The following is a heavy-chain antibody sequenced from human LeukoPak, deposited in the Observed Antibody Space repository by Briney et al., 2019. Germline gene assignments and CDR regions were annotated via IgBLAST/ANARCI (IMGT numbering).Heavy chain of an antibody. J-gene: IGHJ4*02. CDR3: AKDAAGPEY. CDR1: GLPFSSYP. Sequence: GGPLRLSCVVSGLPFSSYPMRCVRQAPGKGLEWVSGISASGGDTWYPDSVKGRFTISRDNSKNTLFLQMNRLRVEDTAIYYCAKDAAGPEYWGQGTRVTVSS. V-gene: IGHV3-23*01. D-gene: IGHD6-13*01. CDR2: ISASGGDT.